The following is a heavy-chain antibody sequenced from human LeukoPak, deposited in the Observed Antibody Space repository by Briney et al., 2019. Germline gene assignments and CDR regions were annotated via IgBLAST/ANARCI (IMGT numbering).Heavy chain of an antibody. Sequence: GGSLRLSCAASGFTFGLYGMHWVRQAPGKGLEWVAIIWYDGSNRYYADSVKGRFTISRDNSENTLYLQMNSLRVEDTAVYYCARGARGIGSDYWGQGTLVTVSS. CDR2: IWYDGSNR. CDR3: ARGARGIGSDY. J-gene: IGHJ4*02. CDR1: GFTFGLYG. D-gene: IGHD3-16*01. V-gene: IGHV3-33*01.